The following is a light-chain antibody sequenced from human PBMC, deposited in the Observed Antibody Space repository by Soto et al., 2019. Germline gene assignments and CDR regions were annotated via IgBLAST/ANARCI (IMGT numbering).Light chain of an antibody. CDR1: SSDVGNYKY. V-gene: IGLV2-14*01. CDR3: FSYTSSGTYV. J-gene: IGLJ1*01. CDR2: EVS. Sequence: ALTQPASVSGSPGQSITISCTGTSSDVGNYKYVSWYQQHPGKAPKLMIYEVSNRPSGVSNRFSGSKSGNTASLTISGLQAEDETDYYCFSYTSSGTYVFGTGTKVTV.